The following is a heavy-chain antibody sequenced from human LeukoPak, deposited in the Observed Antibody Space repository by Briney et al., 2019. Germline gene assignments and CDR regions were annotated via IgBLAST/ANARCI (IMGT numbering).Heavy chain of an antibody. Sequence: PSETLSLTCAVYGGSFSGYYWSWIRQPPGKGLEWIGEINHRGSTNYNPSPKSRGTISVDTSKNQFSLNLSSVTAADTAVYYCARHITMIVVVGHNWFDTWGQGTLVTVSS. D-gene: IGHD3-22*01. CDR3: ARHITMIVVVGHNWFDT. J-gene: IGHJ5*02. CDR1: GGSFSGYY. CDR2: INHRGST. V-gene: IGHV4-34*01.